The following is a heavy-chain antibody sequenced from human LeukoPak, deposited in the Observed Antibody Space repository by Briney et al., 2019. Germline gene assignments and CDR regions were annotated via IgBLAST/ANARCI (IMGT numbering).Heavy chain of an antibody. D-gene: IGHD3-3*01. CDR2: IYHSGST. CDR3: ARISYYDFWSGSNIDY. CDR1: GYSISSGYY. J-gene: IGHJ4*02. V-gene: IGHV4-38-2*02. Sequence: SETLSLTCTVSGYSISSGYYWGWIRQPPGKGLEWIGSIYHSGSTYYNPSLKSRVTISVDTSKNQFSLKLSSVIAADTAVYYCARISYYDFWSGSNIDYWGQGTLVTVSS.